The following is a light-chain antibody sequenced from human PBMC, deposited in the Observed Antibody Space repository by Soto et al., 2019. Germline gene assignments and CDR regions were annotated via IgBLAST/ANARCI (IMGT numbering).Light chain of an antibody. J-gene: IGKJ4*01. CDR1: QSISNF. CDR2: DAS. V-gene: IGKV3-11*01. CDR3: QQRSTGT. Sequence: EIVLTQSPVTLSLSPGERATLSCRASQSISNFLAWYQQKPGQAPRLLIYDASNKATGIPGRFSGSGSGTDFTLTISSLEPEDFAVYHCQQRSTGTFGGGTKV.